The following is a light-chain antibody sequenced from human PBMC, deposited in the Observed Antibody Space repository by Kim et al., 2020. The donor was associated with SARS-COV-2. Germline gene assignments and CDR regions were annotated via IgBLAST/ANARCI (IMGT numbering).Light chain of an antibody. CDR1: SLRSYY. CDR2: GKN. J-gene: IGLJ2*01. V-gene: IGLV3-19*01. Sequence: SSELTQDPAVSVALGQTVRITCQGDSLRSYYASRYQQKPGQAPVLVIYGKNNRPSGIPDRFSGSSSGNTASLTITGAQAEDEADYYCNSRDSTGNDLVFG. CDR3: NSRDSTGNDLV.